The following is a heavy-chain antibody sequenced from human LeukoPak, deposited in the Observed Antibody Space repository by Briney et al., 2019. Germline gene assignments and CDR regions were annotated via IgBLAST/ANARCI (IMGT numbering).Heavy chain of an antibody. Sequence: GGSLRLSCAASGFTFDDYGMSWVRQAQGKGMEGVSGINWNGGRTVYADSVKVLLTISRDNAKNSLYRHMHSLRAEDTALYYCAKTKALGYCSSTSCYTEGPPYYFDYWGQGTLVTVSS. V-gene: IGHV3-20*04. D-gene: IGHD2-2*02. CDR2: INWNGGRT. J-gene: IGHJ4*02. CDR3: AKTKALGYCSSTSCYTEGPPYYFDY. CDR1: GFTFDDYG.